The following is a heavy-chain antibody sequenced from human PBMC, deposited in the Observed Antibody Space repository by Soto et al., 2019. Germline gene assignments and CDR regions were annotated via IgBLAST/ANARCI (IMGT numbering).Heavy chain of an antibody. V-gene: IGHV3-49*04. CDR3: TRAPQTAGDAFDI. Sequence: GGSLRLSXTASGFTFGDYAMSWVRQAPGKGLEWVGFIRSKAYGGTTEYAASVKGRFTISRDDSKSIAYLQMNSLKTEDTAVYYCTRAPQTAGDAFDIWGQGTMVTVSS. CDR2: IRSKAYGGTT. J-gene: IGHJ3*02. CDR1: GFTFGDYA.